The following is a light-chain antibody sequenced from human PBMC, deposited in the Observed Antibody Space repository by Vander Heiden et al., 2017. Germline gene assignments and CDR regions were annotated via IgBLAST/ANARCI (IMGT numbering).Light chain of an antibody. Sequence: EIVLTQSPATLSLSPGERATLSCRASQSVSSYLAWYQQKPGQAPRLLIYDASNRATGILARFSGRGSGTDFTLTISSLEPEDFAVYYCQQRSNWPWTFGQGTKVEIK. J-gene: IGKJ1*01. V-gene: IGKV3-11*01. CDR2: DAS. CDR3: QQRSNWPWT. CDR1: QSVSSY.